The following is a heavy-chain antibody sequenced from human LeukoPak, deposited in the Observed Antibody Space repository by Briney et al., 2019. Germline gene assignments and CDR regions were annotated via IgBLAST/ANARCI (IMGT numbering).Heavy chain of an antibody. Sequence: GASVKVSCKASGGTFSSYAISWVRQAPGQGLEWMGGIIPIFGTANYAQKFQGRVTITAAKSTSTAYMELSSLRSEDTAVYYCARGPTTVVTLYYFDYWGQGTLVTVSS. J-gene: IGHJ4*02. CDR2: IIPIFGTA. CDR3: ARGPTTVVTLYYFDY. D-gene: IGHD4-23*01. V-gene: IGHV1-69*06. CDR1: GGTFSSYA.